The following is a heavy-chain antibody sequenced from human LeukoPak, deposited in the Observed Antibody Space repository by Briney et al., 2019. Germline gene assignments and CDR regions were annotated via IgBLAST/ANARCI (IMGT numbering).Heavy chain of an antibody. CDR3: ARDLRYCSGGSCYDY. J-gene: IGHJ4*02. CDR2: IFGGGST. D-gene: IGHD2-15*01. CDR1: GFTVSGNY. V-gene: IGHV3-66*01. Sequence: PGGSLRLSCAASGFTVSGNYMSWVRQAPGKGLEWVSVIFGGGSTYYADSVKGRFTISRDTSKNTLYLQMNSLRAEDTAVYYCARDLRYCSGGSCYDYWGQGTLVTVSS.